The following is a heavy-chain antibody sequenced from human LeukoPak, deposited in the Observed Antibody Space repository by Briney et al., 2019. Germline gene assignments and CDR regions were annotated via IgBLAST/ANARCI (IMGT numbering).Heavy chain of an antibody. CDR1: GASINNNNYY. D-gene: IGHD1-1*01. J-gene: IGHJ4*02. CDR2: ISYTGTT. CDR3: AKHAYPGTTAPFGF. Sequence: PSGTLSLTCAVSGASINNNNYYWGWIPQPPGRGLEWIVSISYTGTTYYNPSLESRVTISVDTSKSQFSLNLTSATAADTAFYYCAKHAYPGTTAPFGFWGQGTLVTVSS. V-gene: IGHV4-39*01.